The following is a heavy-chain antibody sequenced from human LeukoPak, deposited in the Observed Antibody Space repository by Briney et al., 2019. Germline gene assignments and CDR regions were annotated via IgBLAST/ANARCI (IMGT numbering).Heavy chain of an antibody. CDR2: IKPDGSVQ. V-gene: IGHV3-7*01. Sequence: GGSLRLSCAGSGFRFSDYWMDWVRQAPGKGLEWLANIKPDGSVQNYVDSVKGRFTISRDNSKTSVFLQMNSLRAEDTAVYYCAKGFLPTSSSSNYVSFDFWGQGTLVTVSS. CDR1: GFRFSDYW. CDR3: AKGFLPTSSSSNYVSFDF. J-gene: IGHJ4*02. D-gene: IGHD6-13*01.